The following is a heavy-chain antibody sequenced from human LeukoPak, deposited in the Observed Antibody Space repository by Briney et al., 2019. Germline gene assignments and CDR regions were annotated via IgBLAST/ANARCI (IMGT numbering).Heavy chain of an antibody. CDR3: ARVLIAAAGFDY. CDR2: ISSSSSYI. V-gene: IGHV3-21*01. Sequence: PGGSLRLSCAASGFTFSSYSMNWVRQAPGKGLKWVSSISSSSSYIYYADSVKGRFTISRDNAKNSLYLQMNSLRAEDTAVYYCARVLIAAAGFDYWGQGTLVTVSS. CDR1: GFTFSSYS. D-gene: IGHD6-13*01. J-gene: IGHJ4*02.